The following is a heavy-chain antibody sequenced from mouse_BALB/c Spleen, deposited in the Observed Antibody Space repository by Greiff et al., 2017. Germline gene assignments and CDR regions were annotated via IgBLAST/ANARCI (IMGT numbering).Heavy chain of an antibody. J-gene: IGHJ2*01. CDR1: GYSITSDYA. CDR2: ISYSGST. Sequence: EVKLQESGPGLVKPSQSLSLTCTVTGYSITSDYAWNWIRQLPGNKLEWMGYISYSGSTSYNPSLKSRISITRDTSKNQFFLQLNSVTTEDTATYYCARVDDYDNFDYWGQGTTLTVSS. V-gene: IGHV3-2*02. CDR3: ARVDDYDNFDY. D-gene: IGHD2-4*01.